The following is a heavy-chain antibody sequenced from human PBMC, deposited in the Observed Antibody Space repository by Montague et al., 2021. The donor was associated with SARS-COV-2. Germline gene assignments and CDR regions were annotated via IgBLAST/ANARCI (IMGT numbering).Heavy chain of an antibody. J-gene: IGHJ6*02. CDR1: GFTFSSYE. CDR3: ARGMVAAAGCYYYGMDV. CDR2: ISSSGSTI. V-gene: IGHV3-48*03. Sequence: SLRLSCAASGFTFSSYEMNWVRQAPGKGLEWVSYISSSGSTIYYAGSVKGRFTISRDNAKNSLYLQMNSLRAEDTAVYYCARGMVAAAGCYYYGMDVWGQGTTVTVSS. D-gene: IGHD6-13*01.